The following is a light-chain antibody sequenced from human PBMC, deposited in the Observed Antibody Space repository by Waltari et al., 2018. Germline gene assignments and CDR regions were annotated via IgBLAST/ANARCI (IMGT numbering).Light chain of an antibody. CDR2: KAN. CDR3: LLYMGSGIWV. CDR1: SGSLSSTSY. V-gene: IGLV8-61*01. Sequence: QTVVTQEPSLSVSPGGTVTLTCALSSGSLSSTSYASWYQQRPGLTPRTHGYKANIRAAGVPDRFSGSVLGNKAVLIITGAQAEDESTYYCLLYMGSGIWVFGGGTKLTVL. J-gene: IGLJ3*02.